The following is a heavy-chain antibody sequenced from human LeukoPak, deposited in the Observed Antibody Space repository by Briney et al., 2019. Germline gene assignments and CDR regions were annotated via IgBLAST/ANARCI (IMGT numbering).Heavy chain of an antibody. J-gene: IGHJ4*02. Sequence: PGGSLRLSCAATGLTFSSYWMSWARQAPGKGLEWVSAISNTAASTYYADSVKGRFTISRDTSKNTLSLQMNSLRAEDTAIYYCVRGTSNYDYWGQGTLVTVSS. D-gene: IGHD1-7*01. CDR3: VRGTSNYDY. V-gene: IGHV3-23*01. CDR2: ISNTAAST. CDR1: GLTFSSYW.